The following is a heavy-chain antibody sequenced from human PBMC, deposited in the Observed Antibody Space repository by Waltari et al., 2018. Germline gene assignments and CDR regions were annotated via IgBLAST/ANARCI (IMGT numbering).Heavy chain of an antibody. Sequence: QVQLVESGGGVVQPGGSLRLSCAASGFTFSSYGMHWVRQAPGKGLEWVAFIRYDGSNKYYADSVKGRFTISRDNSKNTLYLQMNSLRAEDTAVYYCAKDSGSYGALDYWGQGTLVTVSS. CDR1: GFTFSSYG. CDR3: AKDSGSYGALDY. J-gene: IGHJ4*02. D-gene: IGHD1-26*01. V-gene: IGHV3-30*02. CDR2: IRYDGSNK.